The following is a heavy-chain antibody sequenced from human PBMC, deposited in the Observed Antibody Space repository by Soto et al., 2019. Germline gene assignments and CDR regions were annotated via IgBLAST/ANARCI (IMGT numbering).Heavy chain of an antibody. CDR1: SGSISSSNW. D-gene: IGHD6-13*01. J-gene: IGHJ4*02. CDR2: IYHSGST. CDR3: ASSPESIAAAGDYFDY. V-gene: IGHV4-4*02. Sequence: QVQLQESGPGLVKPSGTLSLTCAVSSGSISSSNWWSWVRQPPGKGLEWIGEIYHSGSTNYNPSLRSRVTISVDKSKNQFSLKLSSVTAADTAVYYCASSPESIAAAGDYFDYWGQGTLVTVSS.